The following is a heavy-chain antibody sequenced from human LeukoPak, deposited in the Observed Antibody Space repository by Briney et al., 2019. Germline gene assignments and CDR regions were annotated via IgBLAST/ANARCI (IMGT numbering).Heavy chain of an antibody. CDR1: GGSITNYY. V-gene: IGHV4-59*13. CDR2: SYYSGSA. CDR3: ARGDRGYYYYMDV. D-gene: IGHD3-10*01. J-gene: IGHJ6*03. Sequence: NPSETLSLTCTVSGGSITNYYWSWIRKPPRKGLERIGYSYYSGSANYTPSLKSRVTISVDTSKIQSSMKLSSVTAEDTAVYYCARGDRGYYYYMDVWGKGTTVTVSS.